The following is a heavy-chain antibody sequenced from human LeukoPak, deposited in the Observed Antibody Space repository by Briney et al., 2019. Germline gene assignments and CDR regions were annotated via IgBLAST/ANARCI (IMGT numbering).Heavy chain of an antibody. CDR2: IRNKATSYTT. CDR3: AGGSRGYFDY. Sequence: GGSLGLSCAASGFTFSDLHIDWVRQAPGKGLEWVGRIRNKATSYTTEYAASVKGRFTISRDDSKNSVYLQMNNLQTEDTAVYYCAGGSRGYFDYWGQGTLVTVSS. CDR1: GFTFSDLH. D-gene: IGHD5-12*01. V-gene: IGHV3-72*01. J-gene: IGHJ4*02.